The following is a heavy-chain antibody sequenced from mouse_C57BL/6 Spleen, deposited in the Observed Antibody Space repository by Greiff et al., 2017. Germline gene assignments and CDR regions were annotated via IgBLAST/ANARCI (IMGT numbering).Heavy chain of an antibody. CDR1: GYTFTSYW. CDR3: ARIPEVRYFDV. CDR2: IDPSDSYT. D-gene: IGHD2-14*01. V-gene: IGHV1-59*01. Sequence: QVQLQQPGAELVRPGTSVKLSCKASGYTFTSYWMHWVKQRPGQGLGWTGVIDPSDSYTNYNQKFKGKATLTVDTSSSTAYMQLSSLTSEDSAVYYCARIPEVRYFDVWGTGTTVTVSS. J-gene: IGHJ1*03.